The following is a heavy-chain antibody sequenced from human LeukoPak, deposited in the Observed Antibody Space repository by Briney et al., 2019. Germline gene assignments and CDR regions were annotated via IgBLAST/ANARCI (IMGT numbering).Heavy chain of an antibody. Sequence: GGSLRLSCAASGFTFSSYAMHWVRQAPGKGLEWVANIKQDGSEKNYVDSVKGRFTISRDNAKNSLYLQMNSLRAEDTAVYYCASGLELDYWGQGTLVTVSS. CDR2: IKQDGSEK. CDR1: GFTFSSYA. J-gene: IGHJ4*02. CDR3: ASGLELDY. V-gene: IGHV3-7*03.